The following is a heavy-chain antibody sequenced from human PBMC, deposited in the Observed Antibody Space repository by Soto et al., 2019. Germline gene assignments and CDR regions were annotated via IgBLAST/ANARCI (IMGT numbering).Heavy chain of an antibody. D-gene: IGHD6-19*01. CDR2: IIPIFGTA. Sequence: SVKVSCKASGGTFSSYAISWVRQAPGQGLEWMGGIIPIFGTANYAQKFQGRVTITADKSTSTAYMELSSLRSEDTAVYYCARNYSSGWYYFDYWGQGTLVTVSS. J-gene: IGHJ4*02. V-gene: IGHV1-69*06. CDR3: ARNYSSGWYYFDY. CDR1: GGTFSSYA.